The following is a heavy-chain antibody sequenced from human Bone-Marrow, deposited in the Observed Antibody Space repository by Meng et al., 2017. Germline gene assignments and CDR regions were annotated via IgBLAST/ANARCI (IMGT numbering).Heavy chain of an antibody. CDR1: GFTFSSYS. CDR2: ISSSSSYI. CDR3: AKSNIVVVVAATALDV. D-gene: IGHD2-15*01. Sequence: GESLKISCAASGFTFSSYSMNWVRQAPGKGLEWVSSISSSSSYIYYADSVKGRFTISRDNAKNSLYLQMNSLRAEDTALYYCAKSNIVVVVAATALDVWGQGTTVT. V-gene: IGHV3-21*04. J-gene: IGHJ6*02.